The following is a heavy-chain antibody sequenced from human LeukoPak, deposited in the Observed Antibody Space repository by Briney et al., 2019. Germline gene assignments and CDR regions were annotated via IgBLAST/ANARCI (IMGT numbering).Heavy chain of an antibody. CDR1: GGSISSYY. J-gene: IGHJ4*02. Sequence: PSETLSLTCTVSGGSISSYYWSWIRQPPGKGLEWIGSMYYSGTTYYNPSFKSRVTISVDTSRNQFSLKLRSVTAADTAVYYCARHWDYYGAGSYYKSDYWGQGTLVTVSS. V-gene: IGHV4-39*01. CDR3: ARHWDYYGAGSYYKSDY. D-gene: IGHD3-10*01. CDR2: MYYSGTT.